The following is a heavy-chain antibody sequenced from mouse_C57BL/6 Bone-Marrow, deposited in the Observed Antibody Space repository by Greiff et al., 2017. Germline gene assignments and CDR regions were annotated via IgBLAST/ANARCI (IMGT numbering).Heavy chain of an antibody. D-gene: IGHD1-1*02. J-gene: IGHJ1*03. Sequence: EVHLVESGGGLVKPGGSLKLSCAASGFTFSSYAMSWVRQTPEKRLEWVATISDGGSYTYYPDNVKGRFTISRDNAKNNLYLQMSHLKSEDTAMYYCARDQDYFDFDVWGTGTTVTVSS. CDR1: GFTFSSYA. V-gene: IGHV5-4*01. CDR2: ISDGGSYT. CDR3: ARDQDYFDFDV.